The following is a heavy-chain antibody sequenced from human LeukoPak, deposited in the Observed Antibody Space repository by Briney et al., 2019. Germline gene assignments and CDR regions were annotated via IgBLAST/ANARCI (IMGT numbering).Heavy chain of an antibody. CDR3: ARDQLGGSSWYGSYYYYGMDV. D-gene: IGHD6-13*01. Sequence: KASETLSLTCTVSGGSISSYYWSWIRQPPGKGLEWIGYIYYSGSTNYNPSLKSRVTISVDTSKNQFSLKLSSVTAADTAVYYCARDQLGGSSWYGSYYYYGMDVWGQGTTVTVSS. CDR2: IYYSGST. V-gene: IGHV4-59*01. J-gene: IGHJ6*02. CDR1: GGSISSYY.